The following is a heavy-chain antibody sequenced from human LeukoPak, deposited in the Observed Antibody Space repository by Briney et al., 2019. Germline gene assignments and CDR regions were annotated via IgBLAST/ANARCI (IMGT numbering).Heavy chain of an antibody. V-gene: IGHV3-11*01. Sequence: GGSLRLSCAASGFTFSDYYMSWIRQAPGKGLEWVSYISSSGSTIYYADSVRGRFTISRDNAKNPLYLQMNSLRAEGTAVYYCARFLEWFFDYWGQGTLVTVSS. CDR3: ARFLEWFFDY. D-gene: IGHD3-3*01. J-gene: IGHJ4*02. CDR2: ISSSGSTI. CDR1: GFTFSDYY.